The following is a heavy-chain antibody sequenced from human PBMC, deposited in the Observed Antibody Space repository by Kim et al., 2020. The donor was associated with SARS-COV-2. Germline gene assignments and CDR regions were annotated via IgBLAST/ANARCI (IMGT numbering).Heavy chain of an antibody. J-gene: IGHJ4*02. CDR2: ISGSGGST. Sequence: GGSLRLSCAASGFTFSSYAMSWVRQAPGKGLEWVSAISGSGGSTYYADSVKGRFTISRDNSKNTLYLQMNSLRAEDTAVYYCAKEGNSSWIHPTILFDYWGQGTLVTVSS. D-gene: IGHD6-13*01. V-gene: IGHV3-23*01. CDR3: AKEGNSSWIHPTILFDY. CDR1: GFTFSSYA.